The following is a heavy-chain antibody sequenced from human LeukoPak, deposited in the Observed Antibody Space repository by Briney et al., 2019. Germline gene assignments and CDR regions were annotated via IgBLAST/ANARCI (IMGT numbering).Heavy chain of an antibody. CDR1: GFTFSNAW. J-gene: IGHJ4*02. Sequence: GGSLRLSSAASGFTFSNAWMSWVRQAPGKGLEWVGRIKSKTDGGTTDYAAPVKGRFTISRDDSKTTLYLQMNSLKTEDTAVHYCTTRYCSGGRCDYWGQGTLVTVSS. D-gene: IGHD2-15*01. CDR3: TTRYCSGGRCDY. CDR2: IKSKTDGGTT. V-gene: IGHV3-15*01.